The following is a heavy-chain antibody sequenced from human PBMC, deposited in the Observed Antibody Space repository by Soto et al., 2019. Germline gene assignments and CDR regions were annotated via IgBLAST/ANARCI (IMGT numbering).Heavy chain of an antibody. CDR2: ISYDGSNK. D-gene: IGHD2-2*02. J-gene: IGHJ6*02. Sequence: PGGSLRLSCAASGFTFSSYGMHWVRQAPGKGLEWVAVISYDGSNKYYADSVKGRFTISRDNSKNTLYLQMNSLRAEDTAVYYCAKRVPAAILYYYGMDVWGQGTTVTVSS. CDR1: GFTFSSYG. CDR3: AKRVPAAILYYYGMDV. V-gene: IGHV3-30*18.